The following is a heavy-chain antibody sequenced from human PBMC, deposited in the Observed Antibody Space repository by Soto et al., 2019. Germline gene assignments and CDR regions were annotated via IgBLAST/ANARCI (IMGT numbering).Heavy chain of an antibody. J-gene: IGHJ3*02. CDR3: AKVEVIVVVAGAFDI. Sequence: GGSLRLSCAASGFTFRSYAISWVRQAPGKGLEWGSAISVSGGSTYYADSVKGRFTISRDNSKNTLHLQMNSLRAEDTAVYYCAKVEVIVVVAGAFDIWGQGTMVTVSS. V-gene: IGHV3-23*01. CDR1: GFTFRSYA. CDR2: ISVSGGST. D-gene: IGHD3-22*01.